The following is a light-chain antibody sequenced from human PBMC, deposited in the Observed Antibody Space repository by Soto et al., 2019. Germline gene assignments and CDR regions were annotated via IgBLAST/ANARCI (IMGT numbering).Light chain of an antibody. CDR3: NSYTTLSNRV. CDR1: SSDIGAYNY. Sequence: QSVLTQPASVSGSPGQSITISCTGTSSDIGAYNYVSWYQQHPGKAPKLHIYEVTNRPSGVSDRFSGSKSGNTASLTISGLQAEDEANYYCNSYTTLSNRVFGTGTKVTVL. CDR2: EVT. J-gene: IGLJ1*01. V-gene: IGLV2-14*01.